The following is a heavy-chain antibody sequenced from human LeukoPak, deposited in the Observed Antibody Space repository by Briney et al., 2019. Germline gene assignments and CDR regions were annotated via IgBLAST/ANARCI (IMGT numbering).Heavy chain of an antibody. CDR3: ALGVVGFDY. V-gene: IGHV1-69*01. Sequence: SVKVSCKASGGTFSSYAMSWVRQDPGQGLEWIGGIIPIFVTANYAQKFQGRVTITADESTSTAYMELSSLRSEDTAVYYCALGVVGFDYWGQGTLVTVSS. CDR2: IIPIFVTA. J-gene: IGHJ4*02. CDR1: GGTFSSYA. D-gene: IGHD2-15*01.